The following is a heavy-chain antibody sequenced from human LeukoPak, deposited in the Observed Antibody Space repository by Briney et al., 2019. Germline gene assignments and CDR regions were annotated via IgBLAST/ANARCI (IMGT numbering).Heavy chain of an antibody. V-gene: IGHV4-59*08. D-gene: IGHD3-22*01. Sequence: SETLSLTCTVSGGSISSYYWSWIRQPPGKGLEWIGYIYDSGNTNYNPSLKSRVTISVDTSKNQFSLKLSSVTAADTAMYYCARAVDSSGFSCFQHWGQGTLVTVSS. CDR2: IYDSGNT. CDR3: ARAVDSSGFSCFQH. CDR1: GGSISSYY. J-gene: IGHJ1*01.